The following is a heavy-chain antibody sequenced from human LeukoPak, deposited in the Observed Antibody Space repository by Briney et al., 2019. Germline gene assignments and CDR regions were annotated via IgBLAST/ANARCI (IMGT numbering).Heavy chain of an antibody. Sequence: ASVKVSCKASGYTFTGYYVHWVRQAPGQGPEWMGWINPNSGVTNYAQKIQGRVTLTRDTSITTAYMELSRLNSDDTAVYYCARDVSRSRDYWGQGTLVTVSS. CDR1: GYTFTGYY. CDR3: ARDVSRSRDY. CDR2: INPNSGVT. J-gene: IGHJ4*02. D-gene: IGHD2-8*01. V-gene: IGHV1-2*02.